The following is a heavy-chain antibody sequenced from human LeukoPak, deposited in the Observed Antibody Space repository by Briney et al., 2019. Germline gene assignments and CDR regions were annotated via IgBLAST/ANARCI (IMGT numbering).Heavy chain of an antibody. V-gene: IGHV3-23*01. CDR3: AKGGRGDYYDRSH. CDR1: LLTFSSFA. CDR2: ISGSGSTT. D-gene: IGHD3-22*01. J-gene: IGHJ3*01. Sequence: GGSLRLSCAASLLTFSSFAMTWVRQAPGTGLXXXXXISGSGSTTYNAGSVKGRFTISRDNSKNTRYLQMNSLGVEDTAIYYCAKGGRGDYYDRSHWGQGTMVTVSS.